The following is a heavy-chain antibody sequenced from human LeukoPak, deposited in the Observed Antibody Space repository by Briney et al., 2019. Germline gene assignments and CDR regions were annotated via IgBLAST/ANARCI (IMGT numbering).Heavy chain of an antibody. CDR1: GGTFSSYA. J-gene: IGHJ6*02. V-gene: IGHV1-69*13. Sequence: SVKVSCKASGGTFSSYAISWVRQAPGQGLEWMGGIIPIFGTANYAQKFQGRVMITADESTSTAYMELSSLRSEDTAVYYCARERLQVRPLYYYGMDVWGQGTTVTVSS. CDR3: ARERLQVRPLYYYGMDV. CDR2: IIPIFGTA. D-gene: IGHD1-1*01.